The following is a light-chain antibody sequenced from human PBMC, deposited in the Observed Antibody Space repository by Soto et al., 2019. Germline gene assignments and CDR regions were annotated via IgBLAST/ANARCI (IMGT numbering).Light chain of an antibody. CDR3: QQYVNLPLT. V-gene: IGKV1-33*01. J-gene: IGKJ4*01. Sequence: DIQMTQSPSSLSASVGDRVTITCRASQSISSYLNWYQQKPGKAPKLLIYEASSLETGVPSRFSGGGSGAHFSFTISSLQPEDFATYYCQQYVNLPLTFGGGTKVDIK. CDR2: EAS. CDR1: QSISSY.